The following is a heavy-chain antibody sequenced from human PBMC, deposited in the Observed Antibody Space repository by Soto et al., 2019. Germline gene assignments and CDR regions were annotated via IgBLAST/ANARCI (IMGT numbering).Heavy chain of an antibody. CDR3: ASYIYGDYLLSSDY. CDR2: IIPILCIA. Sequence: GQGLEWMGRIIPILCIANYAQKFQGRVTITADKSTSTAYMELSSLRSEDSAVYYCASYIYGDYLLSSDYWGQGTLVTVSS. J-gene: IGHJ4*02. V-gene: IGHV1-69*02. D-gene: IGHD4-17*01.